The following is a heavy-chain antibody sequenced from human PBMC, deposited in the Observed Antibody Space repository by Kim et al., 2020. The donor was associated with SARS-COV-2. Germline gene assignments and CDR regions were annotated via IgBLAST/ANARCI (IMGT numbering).Heavy chain of an antibody. V-gene: IGHV1-18*01. CDR1: GYTFTSYG. CDR2: ISAYNGNT. Sequence: ASVKVSCKASGYTFTSYGISWVRQAPGQGLEWMGWISAYNGNTNYAQKLQGRVTMTTDTSTSTAYMELRSLRSDDTAVYYCASAVDGCSGVSCYSGWGQGTLVTVSS. D-gene: IGHD2-15*01. J-gene: IGHJ4*02. CDR3: ASAVDGCSGVSCYSG.